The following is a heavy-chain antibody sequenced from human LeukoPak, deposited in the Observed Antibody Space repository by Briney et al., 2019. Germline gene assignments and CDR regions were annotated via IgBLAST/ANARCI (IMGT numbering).Heavy chain of an antibody. CDR3: AREAYIGIYYEGD. V-gene: IGHV1-2*06. D-gene: IGHD1-26*01. CDR2: INPNSGGT. J-gene: IGHJ4*02. CDR1: GYTFTGYY. Sequence: ASVKVSCKASGYTFTGYYMHWVRQAPGQGLEWMGRINPNSGGTNYAQKFQGRVTMTRDTSISTAYMELSRLRSDDTAVYYCAREAYIGIYYEGDWGQGTLVTVSS.